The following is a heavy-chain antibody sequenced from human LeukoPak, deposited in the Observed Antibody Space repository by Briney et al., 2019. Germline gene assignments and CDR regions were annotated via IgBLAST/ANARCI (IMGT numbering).Heavy chain of an antibody. CDR2: ISYDGSNK. CDR3: ASGYSGYDIPFFDY. J-gene: IGHJ4*02. D-gene: IGHD5-12*01. Sequence: GGSLRLSCAASGFTFSSYGMHWVRQAPGKGLEWVAVISYDGSNKYYADSVKGRFTISRDNSKNTLYLQMNSLRAEDTAVYYCASGYSGYDIPFFDYWGQGTLVTVSS. CDR1: GFTFSSYG. V-gene: IGHV3-30*03.